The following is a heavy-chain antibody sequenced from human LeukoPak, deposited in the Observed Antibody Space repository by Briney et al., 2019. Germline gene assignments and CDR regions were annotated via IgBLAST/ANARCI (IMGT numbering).Heavy chain of an antibody. CDR1: GFTFSGSA. CDR3: AKRGSWLFY. CDR2: IRSKANSYAT. D-gene: IGHD3-22*01. Sequence: GGSLRLSCAASGFTFSGSAMHWVRQASGKGLEWVGRIRSKANSYATAYAASVKGRFTISRDDSKNTAYLQMNSLKTEDTAVYYCAKRGSWLFYWGQGTLVTVSS. J-gene: IGHJ4*02. V-gene: IGHV3-73*01.